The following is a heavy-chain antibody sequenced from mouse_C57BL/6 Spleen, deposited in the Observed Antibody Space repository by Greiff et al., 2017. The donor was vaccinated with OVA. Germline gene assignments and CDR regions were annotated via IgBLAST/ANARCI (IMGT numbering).Heavy chain of an antibody. CDR3: ARSGDPAWFAY. J-gene: IGHJ3*01. CDR1: GYAFSSYW. V-gene: IGHV1-80*01. CDR2: IYPGDGDT. Sequence: QVQLQQSGAELVKPGASVKISCKASGYAFSSYWMNWVKQRPGKGREWIGQIYPGDGDTNYNGKFKGKATLTADKSSSTAYMQLSSLTSEDSAVYFCARSGDPAWFAYWGQGTLVTVSA.